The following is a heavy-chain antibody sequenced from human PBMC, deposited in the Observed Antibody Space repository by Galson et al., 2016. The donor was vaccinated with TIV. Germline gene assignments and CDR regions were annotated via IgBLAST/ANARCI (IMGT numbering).Heavy chain of an antibody. CDR3: GRPKMRIRAFTY. CDR1: GESFSDDY. J-gene: IGHJ4*02. D-gene: IGHD3-10*01. Sequence: ETLSLTCAAFGESFSDDYWTWFRQAPGKGLEWIGEINRRGTSNYNPSLQSRVTVSLDRSKNQINLQLRSVRASDTAVYYCGRPKMRIRAFTYWGQGTPVTVSS. CDR2: INRRGTS. V-gene: IGHV4-34*01.